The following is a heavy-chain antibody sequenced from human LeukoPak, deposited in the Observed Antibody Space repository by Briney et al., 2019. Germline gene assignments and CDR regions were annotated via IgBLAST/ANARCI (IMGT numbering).Heavy chain of an antibody. CDR2: ISGSSSYI. CDR1: GFTFSSYS. D-gene: IGHD3-10*01. CDR3: ASTMVRGVRTRMNWFDP. J-gene: IGHJ5*02. V-gene: IGHV3-21*01. Sequence: PGGSLRLSCAASGFTFSSYSMNWVRQAPGKGLEWVSSISGSSSYIYYADSVKGRFTISRDNAKNSLYLQMNSLRAEDTAVYYCASTMVRGVRTRMNWFDPWGQGTLVTVSS.